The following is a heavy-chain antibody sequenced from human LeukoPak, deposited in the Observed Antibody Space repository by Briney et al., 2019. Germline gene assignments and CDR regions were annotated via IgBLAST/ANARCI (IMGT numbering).Heavy chain of an antibody. CDR3: AKATYDSSGFDY. CDR2: ISYDGSNK. D-gene: IGHD3-22*01. V-gene: IGHV3-30*18. J-gene: IGHJ4*02. Sequence: TGGSLRLSCAASGFTFSSYGMHWVRQAPGKGLEWVAVISYDGSNKYYADSVKGRFTISRDNSKNTLYLQMNSLRAEDTAVYYCAKATYDSSGFDYWGQGTLVTVSS. CDR1: GFTFSSYG.